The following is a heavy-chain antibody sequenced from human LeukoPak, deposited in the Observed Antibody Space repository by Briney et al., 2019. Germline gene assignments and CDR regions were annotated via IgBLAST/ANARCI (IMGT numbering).Heavy chain of an antibody. CDR1: AGSIRSGSYY. Sequence: PSETLSLTCTLSAGSIRSGSYYSGWLRQPAGKGLELVEPIYISGSTNYNPSLKSLVTISVDTSKNQFSLKLSSVTAADTAVYYCARDHTVVTPIDYYYYGMDVWGQGTTVTVSS. D-gene: IGHD4-23*01. CDR2: IYISGST. J-gene: IGHJ6*02. V-gene: IGHV4-61*02. CDR3: ARDHTVVTPIDYYYYGMDV.